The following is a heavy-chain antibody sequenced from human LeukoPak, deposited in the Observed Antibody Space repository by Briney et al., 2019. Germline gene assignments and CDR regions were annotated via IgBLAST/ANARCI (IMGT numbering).Heavy chain of an antibody. Sequence: ASVKVSCKASGYSFNDYYMHWVRQAPGQGLEWMGRINPDSGGTDYAQKFQGRVTMTRDTSITTAYMDLSSLRSDDTALYYCARLGENGLLTGYFYPWGQGTLVTVSS. V-gene: IGHV1-2*02. D-gene: IGHD3-9*01. J-gene: IGHJ5*02. CDR1: GYSFNDYY. CDR3: ARLGENGLLTGYFYP. CDR2: INPDSGGT.